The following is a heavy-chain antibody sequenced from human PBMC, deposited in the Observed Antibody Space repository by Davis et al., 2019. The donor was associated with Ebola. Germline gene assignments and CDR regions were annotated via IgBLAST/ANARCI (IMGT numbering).Heavy chain of an antibody. Sequence: GESLKISCAASGFTFSSYAMHWVRQAPGKGLEWVAFIRYDGSNKYYVDSVKGRFTISRDNSKNTLYLQMNSLRAEDTAVYYCAKLGGSSSSWYGHPGEVDYWGQGTLVTVSS. CDR1: GFTFSSYA. D-gene: IGHD6-13*01. J-gene: IGHJ4*02. CDR2: IRYDGSNK. CDR3: AKLGGSSSSWYGHPGEVDY. V-gene: IGHV3-30*02.